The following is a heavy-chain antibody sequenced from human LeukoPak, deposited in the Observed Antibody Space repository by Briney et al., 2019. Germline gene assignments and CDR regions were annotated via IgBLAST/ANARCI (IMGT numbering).Heavy chain of an antibody. V-gene: IGHV3-48*03. D-gene: IGHD6-19*01. J-gene: IGHJ4*02. CDR1: GFMFRSFE. CDR2: ISSGATTM. Sequence: PGGSLRLSCAASGFMFRSFEMYWVRQAPGKGLEWVACISSGATTMYYADSVKGRFTISRDDAKNSLFLHMNSLRAEDTAVYYCALLAVASDFDYWGQGTLVTVSS. CDR3: ALLAVASDFDY.